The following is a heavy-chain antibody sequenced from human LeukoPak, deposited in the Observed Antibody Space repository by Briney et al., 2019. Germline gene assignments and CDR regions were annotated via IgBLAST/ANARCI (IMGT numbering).Heavy chain of an antibody. V-gene: IGHV4-39*01. CDR1: GGSISSSSYY. Sequence: PSETLSLTCTVSGGSISSSSYYWGWIRQPPGKGLEWIGSIYYSGSTYYNPSLKSRVTISVDTSKNQFSLKLSSVTAADTAVYYCARRMEYYDSSVWQDIWGQGTMVTVSS. J-gene: IGHJ3*02. D-gene: IGHD3-22*01. CDR3: ARRMEYYDSSVWQDI. CDR2: IYYSGST.